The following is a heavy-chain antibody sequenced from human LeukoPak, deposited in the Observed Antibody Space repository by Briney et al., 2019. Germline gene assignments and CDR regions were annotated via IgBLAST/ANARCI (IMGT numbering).Heavy chain of an antibody. V-gene: IGHV3-73*01. CDR2: IRSKANSYAT. Sequence: GGSLRLSCAASGFTFSGSAMHWVRQASGKGLEWVGRIRSKANSYATAYAASVKGRFTISRDDSKNTTYLQMNSLRTEDTAVYYCTSRPLLSYYGSGRTRSDYWGQGTLVTVSS. CDR1: GFTFSGSA. J-gene: IGHJ4*02. D-gene: IGHD3-10*01. CDR3: TSRPLLSYYGSGRTRSDY.